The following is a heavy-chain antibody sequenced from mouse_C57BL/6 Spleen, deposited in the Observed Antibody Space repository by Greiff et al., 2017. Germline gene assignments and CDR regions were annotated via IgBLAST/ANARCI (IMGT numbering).Heavy chain of an antibody. Sequence: EVQLQQSGPELVKPGASVKIPCKASGYTFTDYNMDWVKQSHGKSLEWIGDINPNNGGTIYNQKFKGKATLTVDKSSSTAYMELRSLTSEDTAVYYCARGERGNPNAMDYWGQGTSVTVSS. J-gene: IGHJ4*01. V-gene: IGHV1-18*01. D-gene: IGHD2-1*01. CDR3: ARGERGNPNAMDY. CDR1: GYTFTDYN. CDR2: INPNNGGT.